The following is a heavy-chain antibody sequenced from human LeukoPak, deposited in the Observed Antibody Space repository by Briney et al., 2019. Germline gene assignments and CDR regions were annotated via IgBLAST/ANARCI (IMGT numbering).Heavy chain of an antibody. D-gene: IGHD6-13*01. CDR3: ARGPADTISWYFDY. CDR1: GYTFTSYG. J-gene: IGHJ4*02. CDR2: ISAYNGNT. V-gene: IGHV1-18*01. Sequence: GASVKVSCKASGYTFTSYGISWVRQAPGQGLEWMGWISAYNGNTNYAQKLQGRVTMTTDTSATTAYMELRSLRSDDTAVYYCARGPADTISWYFDYWGQGTLVTVSS.